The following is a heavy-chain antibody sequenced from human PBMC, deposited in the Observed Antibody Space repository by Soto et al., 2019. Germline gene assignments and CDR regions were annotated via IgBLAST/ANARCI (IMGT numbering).Heavy chain of an antibody. CDR2: IIPIFGTA. CDR1: GYTFTSYD. J-gene: IGHJ4*02. CDR3: AREGADYYGSGSPFGY. V-gene: IGHV1-69*01. Sequence: QVQLVQSGAGVKKPGASVKVSCKASGYTFTSYDISWVRQAPGQGLEWMGGIIPIFGTANYAQKFQGRVTITADESTSTAYMELSSLRSEDTAVYYCAREGADYYGSGSPFGYWGQGTLVTVSS. D-gene: IGHD3-10*01.